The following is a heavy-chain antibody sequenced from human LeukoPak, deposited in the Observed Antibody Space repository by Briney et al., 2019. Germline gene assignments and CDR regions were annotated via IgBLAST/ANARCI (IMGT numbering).Heavy chain of an antibody. CDR3: ARGVYIAAAQYGY. D-gene: IGHD6-13*01. CDR1: GGSISSYY. Sequence: SETLSLTCTVSGGSISSYYWSWIRQPPGKGLEWIGYIYYSGTTNYNPSLKSRVTISVDTSKNQFSLKLSSVTAADTAVYYCARGVYIAAAQYGYWGEGSLVTVSS. J-gene: IGHJ4*02. CDR2: IYYSGTT. V-gene: IGHV4-59*01.